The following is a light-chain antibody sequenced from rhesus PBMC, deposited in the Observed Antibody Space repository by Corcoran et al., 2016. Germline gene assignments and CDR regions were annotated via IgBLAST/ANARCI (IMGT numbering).Light chain of an antibody. V-gene: IGKV2-90*01. CDR2: EVS. Sequence: DIVMTQTPLSLPVTPGEPASISCRSSQSLLHSGGKTYLDWSLQKPGQSPQLLIYEVSNRASGVPERFSGSGSGTDFTLKISRVEAEDVGIYYCMQGIQLPPLTFGGGTKVEIK. CDR1: QSLLHSGGKTY. CDR3: MQGIQLPPLT. J-gene: IGKJ4*01.